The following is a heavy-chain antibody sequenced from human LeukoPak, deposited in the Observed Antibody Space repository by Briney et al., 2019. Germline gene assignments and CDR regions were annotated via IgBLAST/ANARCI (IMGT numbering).Heavy chain of an antibody. CDR1: GYTFTSYG. D-gene: IGHD3-22*01. V-gene: IGHV1-18*01. CDR2: ISAYNGNT. CDR3: ARDSAAYYYDSSGYFGY. J-gene: IGHJ4*02. Sequence: ASVKVSCKASGYTFTSYGISWVRQAPGQGLEWMGWISAYNGNTNYAQKLQGRVTMTTDTSTSTAYMELRSLRSDDTAVYYCARDSAAYYYDSSGYFGYWGQGTLVTVSS.